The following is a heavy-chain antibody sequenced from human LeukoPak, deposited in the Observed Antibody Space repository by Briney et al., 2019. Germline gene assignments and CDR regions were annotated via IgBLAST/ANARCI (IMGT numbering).Heavy chain of an antibody. CDR2: IYNSGST. Sequence: PSQTLSLTCIVSGGSISRGSYYWNWIRQPAGKGLEWMGRIYNSGSTNYNPSLKSRVTISTDMSKNQFSLKLSSVTAADTAVYYCARFVGGYPSYWGQGTLVTVSS. V-gene: IGHV4-61*02. CDR3: ARFVGGYPSY. CDR1: GGSISRGSYY. D-gene: IGHD3-22*01. J-gene: IGHJ4*02.